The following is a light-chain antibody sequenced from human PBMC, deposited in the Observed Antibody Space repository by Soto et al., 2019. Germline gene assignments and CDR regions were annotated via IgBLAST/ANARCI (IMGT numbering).Light chain of an antibody. CDR2: DAS. CDR3: QQRSNWPPIT. V-gene: IGKV3D-15*01. CDR1: QSVSTN. J-gene: IGKJ5*01. Sequence: VMTQSPGTLSVSPGETATLSCGTSQSVSTNLAWYQQKPGQPPRLLIYDASTRATGIPARFRGSGSGTEFTLAISYLRPEDFAVYYCQQRSNWPPITFGQGTRLEIK.